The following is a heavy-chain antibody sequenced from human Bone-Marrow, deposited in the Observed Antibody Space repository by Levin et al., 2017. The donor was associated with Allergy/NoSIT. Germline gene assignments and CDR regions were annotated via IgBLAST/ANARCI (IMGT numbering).Heavy chain of an antibody. CDR3: ARDRRNYHFDAFGL. J-gene: IGHJ3*01. V-gene: IGHV3-11*01. CDR1: GFIFSDYY. CDR2: ISNSGLST. Sequence: GGSLRLSCAASGFIFSDYYMSWIRQAPGKGLEWISYISNSGLSTHYIDSVRGRFTISRDNVKKTLYLQMNSLRADDTAIYYCARDRRNYHFDAFGLWGQGTMVTVSS. D-gene: IGHD3-3*01.